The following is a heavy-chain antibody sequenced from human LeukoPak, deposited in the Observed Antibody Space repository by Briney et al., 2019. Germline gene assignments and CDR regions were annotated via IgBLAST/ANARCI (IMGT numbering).Heavy chain of an antibody. Sequence: SETLSLTCAVYGGSFSGYYWSWIRQPPGKGLEWIGEINHSGSTNYNPSLKSRVTISVDTSKNQFSLKLSSVTAADTAVYYCARGGIVVVPAENYFDYWGQGTLVTVSS. CDR3: ARGGIVVVPAENYFDY. J-gene: IGHJ4*02. CDR2: INHSGST. CDR1: GGSFSGYY. D-gene: IGHD2-2*01. V-gene: IGHV4-34*01.